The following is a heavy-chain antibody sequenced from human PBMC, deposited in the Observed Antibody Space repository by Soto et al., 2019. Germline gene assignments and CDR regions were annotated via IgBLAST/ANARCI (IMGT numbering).Heavy chain of an antibody. J-gene: IGHJ3*02. V-gene: IGHV6-1*01. Sequence: SQTLSLTCVISGDSVSSNSFAWNWIRQSPSRGLEWLGRTYYRSKWYNNYAVSVKSRTTINADTSKNQFSLQLASVTPEDTAVYYCARGINSVIDMWGQGPMLTVS. D-gene: IGHD1-1*01. CDR3: ARGINSVIDM. CDR1: GDSVSSNSFA. CDR2: TYYRSKWYN.